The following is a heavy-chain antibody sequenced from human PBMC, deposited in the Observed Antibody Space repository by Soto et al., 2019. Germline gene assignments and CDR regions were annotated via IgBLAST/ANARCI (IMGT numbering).Heavy chain of an antibody. CDR2: ISSSGSTI. J-gene: IGHJ4*02. V-gene: IGHV3-48*03. Sequence: EVQLVESGGGLVQPGGSLRLSCAASGFTFSSYEMNWVRQAPGKGLEWVSYISSSGSTIYYADSVKGRFTISRDNPKNSLYLQMNSLRAEDTAVYYCARDRGHGGHFDYWGQGTLVTVSS. CDR3: ARDRGHGGHFDY. D-gene: IGHD3-10*01. CDR1: GFTFSSYE.